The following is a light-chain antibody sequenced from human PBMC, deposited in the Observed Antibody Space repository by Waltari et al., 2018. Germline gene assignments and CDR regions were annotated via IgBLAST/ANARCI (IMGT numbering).Light chain of an antibody. CDR3: AAWDDTLNGYV. CDR1: SSNIGHNA. J-gene: IGLJ1*01. V-gene: IGLV1-36*01. CDR2: YDC. Sequence: QSVLTQPPSVSGAPRQRVTISCSGSSSNIGHNAVNWYQKLPGEAPKLPIYYDCLLPSGAPDRCSGSKYGPATSLAISGLQSEDEADYYCAAWDDTLNGYVFGSGTKVTVL.